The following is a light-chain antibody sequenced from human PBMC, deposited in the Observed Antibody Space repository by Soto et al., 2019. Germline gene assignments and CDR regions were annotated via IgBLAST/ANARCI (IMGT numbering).Light chain of an antibody. CDR1: QSISSY. CDR2: AAS. J-gene: IGKJ1*01. Sequence: DIQMTQSPSSLSASVGDRVTITCRTSQSISSYLNWYQQKPGKAPKLLIYAASSLQSGVPSRFSGSGSGTDFTLTISSLQPEDFANYYCQLSYSTPPWTFGQGTKVEIK. CDR3: QLSYSTPPWT. V-gene: IGKV1-39*01.